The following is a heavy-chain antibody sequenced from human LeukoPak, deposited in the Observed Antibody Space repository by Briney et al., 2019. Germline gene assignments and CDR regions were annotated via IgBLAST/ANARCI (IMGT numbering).Heavy chain of an antibody. CDR1: GGSISSSSYY. D-gene: IGHD3-3*01. CDR2: IYYSGST. Sequence: SETLSLTCTVSGGSISSSSYYWGWIRQPPGKGLEWIGSIYYSGSTYYNPSLKSRVTISVDTSKNQFSLKLSSVTAADTAVYYCAREGQFLETYYFDYWGQGTPVTVSS. CDR3: AREGQFLETYYFDY. J-gene: IGHJ4*02. V-gene: IGHV4-39*07.